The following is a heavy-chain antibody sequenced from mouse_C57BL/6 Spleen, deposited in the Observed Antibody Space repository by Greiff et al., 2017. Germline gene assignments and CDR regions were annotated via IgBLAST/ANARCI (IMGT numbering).Heavy chain of an antibody. V-gene: IGHV1-55*01. CDR2: IYPGSGST. CDR3: ASYGNYPAEMDY. Sequence: QVQLQQSGAELVKPGASVKMSCKASGYTFTSYWITWVKQRPGQGLEWIGDIYPGSGSTNYNEKFKSKATLTVDTSSSTAYMQLSSLTSEDSAVYYCASYGNYPAEMDYWGQGTSVTVSS. J-gene: IGHJ4*01. D-gene: IGHD2-1*01. CDR1: GYTFTSYW.